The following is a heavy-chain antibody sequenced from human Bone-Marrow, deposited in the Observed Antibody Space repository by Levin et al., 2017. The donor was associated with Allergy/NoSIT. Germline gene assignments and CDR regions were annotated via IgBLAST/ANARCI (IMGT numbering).Heavy chain of an antibody. CDR3: ASVKGGWVYFDN. Sequence: SQTLSLTCSVSNVSITTYMFYWGWIRQSPLKGLEWIGSISFSGSTYYNPSLKSRVSLSLDTSNNHFSLQLNSVTAADTSVYFCASVKGGWVYFDNWGQGALVAVSS. V-gene: IGHV4-39*02. D-gene: IGHD6-19*01. CDR2: ISFSGST. J-gene: IGHJ4*02. CDR1: NVSITTYMFY.